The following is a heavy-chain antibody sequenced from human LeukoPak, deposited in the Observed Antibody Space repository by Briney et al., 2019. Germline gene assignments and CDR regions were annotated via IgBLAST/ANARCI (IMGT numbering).Heavy chain of an antibody. CDR1: GFTFSSYT. J-gene: IGHJ4*02. Sequence: PGGSLRLSCAASGFTFSSYTMNWVRQAPGKGLEWVSYISSSSNTIYYADSVKGRFTISRDNAKNSLYLQMNSLRDEDTAVYYCARDASRLYYFDYWGQGTLVTVSS. CDR3: ARDASRLYYFDY. CDR2: ISSSSNTI. V-gene: IGHV3-48*02. D-gene: IGHD6-13*01.